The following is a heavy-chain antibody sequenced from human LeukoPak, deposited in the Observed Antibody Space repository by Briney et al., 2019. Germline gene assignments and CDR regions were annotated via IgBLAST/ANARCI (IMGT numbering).Heavy chain of an antibody. CDR1: GFTLSSYG. Sequence: GGSLRLSCAASGFTLSSYGMHWVRQAPGKGLEWVSFISYDGSNQFYADSVKGRFTISRDNSKKTLYLQMNTPRAEDTAVYYCAKDRLLGDSYYDNSGYGLGQWGQGTPVTVSS. CDR3: AKDRLLGDSYYDNSGYGLGQ. D-gene: IGHD3-22*01. J-gene: IGHJ4*02. CDR2: ISYDGSNQ. V-gene: IGHV3-30*18.